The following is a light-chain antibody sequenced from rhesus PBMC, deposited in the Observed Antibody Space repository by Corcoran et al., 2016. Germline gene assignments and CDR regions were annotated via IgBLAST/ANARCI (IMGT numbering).Light chain of an antibody. CDR1: QGISSY. CDR3: QQRNSYPLS. Sequence: DIQMTQSPSSLPASVGDRVTITCRASQGISSYLAWYQQKPGKAPKLLIYAASPLQSGVPSRFSGRGSGTDFTLTISSLHPEYFATFCCQQRNSYPLSCVPGTKLDLK. V-gene: IGKV1-25*01. J-gene: IGKJ3*01. CDR2: AAS.